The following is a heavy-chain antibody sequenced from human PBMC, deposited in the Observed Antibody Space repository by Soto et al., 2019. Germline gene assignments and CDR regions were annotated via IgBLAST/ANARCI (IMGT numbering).Heavy chain of an antibody. CDR3: ARGGGLMHLFDY. CDR1: GGSISSGGYY. Sequence: QVQLQESGPGLVKPSQTLSLTCTVSGGSISSGGYYWSWIRQHPGKGLEWIGYIYYSGSTYYNPSLQGRVSISVDTSKDQCPLKLSPVAAAGQGGDYCARGGGLMHLFDYWGQGTLVTVSS. V-gene: IGHV4-31*03. CDR2: IYYSGST. D-gene: IGHD3-16*01. J-gene: IGHJ4*02.